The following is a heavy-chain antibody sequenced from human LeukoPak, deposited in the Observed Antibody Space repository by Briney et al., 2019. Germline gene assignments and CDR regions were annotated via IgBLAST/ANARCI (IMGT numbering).Heavy chain of an antibody. V-gene: IGHV1-2*02. CDR3: ARDLTGYCDFWSGYQTGWFDP. CDR2: INPNSGGT. D-gene: IGHD3-3*01. J-gene: IGHJ5*02. CDR1: GYTFTGYY. Sequence: ASVKVSCTASGYTFTGYYMHWVRQAPGQGLEWMGWINPNSGGTNYAQKSQGRVTMTRDTSISTAYMELSRLRSDDTAVYYCARDLTGYCDFWSGYQTGWFDPWGQGTLVTVSS.